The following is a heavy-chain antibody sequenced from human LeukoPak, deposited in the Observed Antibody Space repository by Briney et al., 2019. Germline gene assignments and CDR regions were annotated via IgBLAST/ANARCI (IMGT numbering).Heavy chain of an antibody. CDR3: ASESSGTFDY. J-gene: IGHJ4*02. D-gene: IGHD6-6*01. Sequence: SETLSLTRTVSGGSVSSGSYYWSWIRQTPGKGLEWIGYIYYSGSTNYNPSLKSRVTISVDTSKNQFSLKLSSVTAADTAVYYCASESSGTFDYWGQGTLVTVSS. CDR2: IYYSGST. V-gene: IGHV4-61*01. CDR1: GGSVSSGSYY.